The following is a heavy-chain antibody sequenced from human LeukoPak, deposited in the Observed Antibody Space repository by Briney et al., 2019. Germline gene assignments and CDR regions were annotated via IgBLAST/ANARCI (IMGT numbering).Heavy chain of an antibody. V-gene: IGHV1-2*06. CDR3: ARYRILPHVFTLS. D-gene: IGHD1-1*01. J-gene: IGHJ4*02. CDR1: VYSFTGYY. CDR2: VNPARGGT. Sequence: ASVKVSCKASVYSFTGYYINCFRQAPGRGRECLGRVNPARGGTHYAQQFQGRVTMTRDTSLTTAYMELNSLISHDRALYCCARYRILPHVFTLSWAQGTLVTVSS.